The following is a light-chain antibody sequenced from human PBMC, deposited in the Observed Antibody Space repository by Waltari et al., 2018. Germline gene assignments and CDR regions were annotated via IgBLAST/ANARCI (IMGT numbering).Light chain of an antibody. J-gene: IGKJ1*01. CDR2: KAS. CDR3: QQYDNYWT. CDR1: QSITNW. V-gene: IGKV1-5*03. Sequence: DIQMTQSPSTLSASVGDRVTITCRASQSITNWLAWYQQKPGKAPKLLIYKASNLEIGVPSRFSGSGSGTEFTLTISSLQPDDFATYYCQQYDNYWTFGQGTKVEIK.